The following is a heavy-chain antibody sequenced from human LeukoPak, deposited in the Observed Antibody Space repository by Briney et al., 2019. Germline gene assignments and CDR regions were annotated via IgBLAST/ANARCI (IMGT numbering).Heavy chain of an antibody. CDR3: ARDLAVAWNWFDP. V-gene: IGHV1-46*01. CDR2: INPSGGGT. J-gene: IGHJ5*02. Sequence: ASVKVSCKASGYTFTSHYIHWVRQAPGQGLEWVGVINPSGGGTSYAHKLQGRVTVSRDTSTSTVHMELSSLTSDDTAVYYCARDLAVAWNWFDPWGQGTLVTVSS. D-gene: IGHD6-19*01. CDR1: GYTFTSHY.